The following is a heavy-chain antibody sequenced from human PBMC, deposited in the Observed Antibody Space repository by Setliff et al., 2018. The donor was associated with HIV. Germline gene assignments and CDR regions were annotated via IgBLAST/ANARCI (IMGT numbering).Heavy chain of an antibody. Sequence: PSETLSLTCAVYGGSFSAYYWSWIRQTPGKGLEWIGEIIHSGSINYNPSLKSRVTISVDTYNNQFSLNMNSVNAADTAVYYCARGYASGYDAYGYWGQGTLVTVS. CDR1: GGSFSAYY. CDR2: IIHSGSI. CDR3: ARGYASGYDAYGY. V-gene: IGHV4-34*01. D-gene: IGHD5-12*01. J-gene: IGHJ4*02.